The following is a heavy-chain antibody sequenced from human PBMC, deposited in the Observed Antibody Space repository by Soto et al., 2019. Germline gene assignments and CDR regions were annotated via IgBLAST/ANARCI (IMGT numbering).Heavy chain of an antibody. Sequence: GGSLRLSCAASGFTFSTYSMNWVRQAPGKGLEWVSSISSSTNYIYYADSVRGRFTISRDNAENSLYLQMNSLRAEDTAVYYCARGGFMTTVTPPDYRGQGTLVTVSS. V-gene: IGHV3-21*01. CDR1: GFTFSTYS. CDR2: ISSSTNYI. D-gene: IGHD4-17*01. CDR3: ARGGFMTTVTPPDY. J-gene: IGHJ4*02.